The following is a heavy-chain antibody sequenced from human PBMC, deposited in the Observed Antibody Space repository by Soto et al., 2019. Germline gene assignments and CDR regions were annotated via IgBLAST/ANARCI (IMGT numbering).Heavy chain of an antibody. V-gene: IGHV1-3*01. CDR2: INAGNGNT. J-gene: IGHJ6*03. D-gene: IGHD3-10*01. CDR1: GYTFTSYA. Sequence: ASVKVSCKASGYTFTSYAMHWVRQAPGQRLEWMGWINAGNGNTKYSQKFQGRVTITRDTSASTAYMELSSLRSEDTAVYYCARVGSGSESRYYYMDDWGKGTTVTVSS. CDR3: ARVGSGSESRYYYMDD.